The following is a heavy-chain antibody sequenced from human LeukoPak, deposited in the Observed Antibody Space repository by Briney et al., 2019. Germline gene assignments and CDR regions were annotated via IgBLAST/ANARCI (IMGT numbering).Heavy chain of an antibody. CDR1: GFTFSSYS. D-gene: IGHD3-22*01. J-gene: IGHJ4*02. CDR2: ISRTSHTI. Sequence: GGSLRLSCAASGFTFSSYSMNWVRQAPGKGLEWVSYISRTSHTIYYADSVKGRFTISRDNAKNSLYLQMSSLRDEDTAVYYCARSTYYYDSSGYLYPSFFDYWGQGNLVTVSS. V-gene: IGHV3-48*02. CDR3: ARSTYYYDSSGYLYPSFFDY.